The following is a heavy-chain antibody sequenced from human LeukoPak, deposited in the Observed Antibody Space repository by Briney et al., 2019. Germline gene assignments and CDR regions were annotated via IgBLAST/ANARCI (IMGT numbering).Heavy chain of an antibody. CDR3: ARSSGTYHFDY. V-gene: IGHV3-48*03. D-gene: IGHD1-26*01. CDR1: GFTFSSYE. Sequence: PGGSLRLSCAASGFTFSSYEMNWVRQAPGKGLEWVSYISSSGTTIYYADSVKGRFTISRDNAKNSLLLQVNSLRAEDTAVYYCARSSGTYHFDYWGQGTLVTVSS. J-gene: IGHJ4*02. CDR2: ISSSGTTI.